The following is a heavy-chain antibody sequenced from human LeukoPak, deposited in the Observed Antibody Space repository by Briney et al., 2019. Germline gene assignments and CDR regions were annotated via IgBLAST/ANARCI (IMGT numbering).Heavy chain of an antibody. Sequence: GGSLRLSCATSGFSLRSYAMHWIRQAPGKGLEWVALISFDGSIKSYADSVKGRLTISRDNSKNTLYLQMNSLRAEDTAVYYCAKGEWSHALWGQGTLVTVSS. CDR1: GFSLRSYA. D-gene: IGHD2-8*01. CDR3: AKGEWSHAL. J-gene: IGHJ4*02. V-gene: IGHV3-30-3*01. CDR2: ISFDGSIK.